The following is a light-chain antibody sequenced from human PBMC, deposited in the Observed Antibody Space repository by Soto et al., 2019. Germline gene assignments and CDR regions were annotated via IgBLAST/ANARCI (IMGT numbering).Light chain of an antibody. J-gene: IGLJ2*01. CDR2: GNT. Sequence: QSVLTQPPSVSGAPGQRVTISCTGSSSNIGSGYDVHWYQQLPGTAPKLLVYGNTNRPSGVPDRFSGSKSGTAASLAITGLQAEEEADYYCQSYDSSLSAVVFGGGTKLTV. CDR1: SSNIGSGYD. CDR3: QSYDSSLSAVV. V-gene: IGLV1-40*01.